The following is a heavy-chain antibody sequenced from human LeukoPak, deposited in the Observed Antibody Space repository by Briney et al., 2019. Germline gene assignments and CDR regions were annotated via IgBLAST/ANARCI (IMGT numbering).Heavy chain of an antibody. Sequence: GASVKVPCKASGYMFTSYGINWVRQAPGQGLEWMGWISAYNGNTNYAQKLQGRVTMTTDTSTSTAYMELRSLRSDDTAVYYCARDRRSGGSTNWFDPWGQGTLVTVSS. V-gene: IGHV1-18*01. CDR3: ARDRRSGGSTNWFDP. CDR1: GYMFTSYG. CDR2: ISAYNGNT. D-gene: IGHD2-15*01. J-gene: IGHJ5*02.